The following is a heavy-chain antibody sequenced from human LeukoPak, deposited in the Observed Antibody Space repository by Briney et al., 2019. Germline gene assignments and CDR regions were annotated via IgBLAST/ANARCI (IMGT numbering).Heavy chain of an antibody. V-gene: IGHV3-74*01. CDR2: LNSDGSST. J-gene: IGHJ4*02. CDR3: ASSSRGDAINFDY. CDR1: GFTFSSYW. D-gene: IGHD2-21*02. Sequence: GGSLRLSCAASGFTFSSYWMHWVRQAPGKGLVWVSRLNSDGSSTSYADSVKGRFTISRDNAKNTLYLQMNSLRAEDTAVYYCASSSRGDAINFDYWGQGTLVTVSS.